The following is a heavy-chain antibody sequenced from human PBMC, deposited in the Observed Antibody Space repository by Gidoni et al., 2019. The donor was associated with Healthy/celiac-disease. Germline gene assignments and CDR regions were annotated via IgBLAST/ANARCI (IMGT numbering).Heavy chain of an antibody. J-gene: IGHJ4*02. CDR3: ARSGILELGPIDY. CDR2: ISYDGSNK. Sequence: QVQLVESGVGVVQPGRSLRLSCAASGFSFSSYAMHWVRQAPGKGLEWVAVISYDGSNKYYADSVKGRFTVSRDNSKNTLYLQMNSLRAEDTAVYYCARSGILELGPIDYWGQGTLVTVSS. D-gene: IGHD3-3*01. CDR1: GFSFSSYA. V-gene: IGHV3-30-3*01.